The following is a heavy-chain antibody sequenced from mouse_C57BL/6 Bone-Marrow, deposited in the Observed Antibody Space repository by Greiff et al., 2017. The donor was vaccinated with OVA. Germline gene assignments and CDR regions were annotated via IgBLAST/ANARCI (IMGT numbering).Heavy chain of an antibody. CDR1: GYSFTGYY. CDR3: ARFAY. Sequence: EVKLMESGPELVKPGASVKISCKASGYSFTGYYMNWVKQSPEKSLEWIGEINPSTGGTTYNQKFKAKATLTVDKSSSTAYMQLKSLTSEDSAVYYCARFAYWGQGTLVTVSA. V-gene: IGHV1-42*01. CDR2: INPSTGGT. J-gene: IGHJ3*01.